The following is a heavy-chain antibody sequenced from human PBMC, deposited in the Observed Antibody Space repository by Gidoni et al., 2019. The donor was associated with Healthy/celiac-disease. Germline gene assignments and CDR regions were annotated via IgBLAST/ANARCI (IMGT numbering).Heavy chain of an antibody. J-gene: IGHJ6*02. V-gene: IGHV5-51*01. D-gene: IGHD4-4*01. Sequence: DVQLVQSGAEVNKPGESLKISCNGSGYSFTSYWIGWVRQMPGKAWRGWGSSILVTLIPDTARPFQGQVTISADKSISTAYLQWSSLKASDTAMYYCARSGNPYYYYGMDVWGQGTTVTVSS. CDR2: SILVTLIP. CDR1: GYSFTSYW. CDR3: ARSGNPYYYYGMDV.